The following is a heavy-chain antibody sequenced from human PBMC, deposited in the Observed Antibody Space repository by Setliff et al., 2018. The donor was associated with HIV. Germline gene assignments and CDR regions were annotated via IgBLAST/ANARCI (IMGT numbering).Heavy chain of an antibody. CDR2: VLSSGSA. J-gene: IGHJ6*03. CDR3: ARGILFFYYMDI. V-gene: IGHV4-59*08. D-gene: IGHD2-21*01. CDR1: GASMSSYF. Sequence: SETLSLTCTVSGASMSSYFWSWVRQTPGKGLEWIGYVLSSGSATYNPSLKSRVAMSVDTSKNQFSPSLASPTAADTAVYYCARGILFFYYMDIWGRGTTVTVSS.